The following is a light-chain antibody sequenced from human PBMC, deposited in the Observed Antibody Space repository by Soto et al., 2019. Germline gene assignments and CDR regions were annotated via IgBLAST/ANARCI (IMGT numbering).Light chain of an antibody. CDR2: DVS. J-gene: IGLJ2*01. Sequence: QSALTQPASVSGSPGQSITISCTGTTSEVGGYNYVSWYQQHTGKAPKLMIFDVSNRPSGVSNRFSGSKSGNTASLTISGLQAENEADYYCNSYTSSSTPVAFGGGTKLTVL. V-gene: IGLV2-14*01. CDR3: NSYTSSSTPVA. CDR1: TSEVGGYNY.